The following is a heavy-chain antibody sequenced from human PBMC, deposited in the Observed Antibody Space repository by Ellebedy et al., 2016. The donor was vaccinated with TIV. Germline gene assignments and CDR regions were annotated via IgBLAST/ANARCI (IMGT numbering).Heavy chain of an antibody. V-gene: IGHV3-33*06. J-gene: IGHJ4*02. Sequence: GESLKISCAASGFTFSSYGMHWVRQAPGKGLEWVAVIWYDGSNKYYADSVKGRFTISRDNSKNTLYLQMNSLRAEDTAVYYCAKDRNTGRPYYFDYWGQGTLVTVSS. CDR1: GFTFSSYG. CDR2: IWYDGSNK. CDR3: AKDRNTGRPYYFDY. D-gene: IGHD6-6*01.